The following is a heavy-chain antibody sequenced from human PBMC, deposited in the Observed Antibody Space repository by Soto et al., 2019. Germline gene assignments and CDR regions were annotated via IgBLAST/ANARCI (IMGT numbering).Heavy chain of an antibody. Sequence: SETLSLTCGVSGYSISNGYYWGWIRQPPGKGLEWIGNIYHTGSTYYNPSLKSRVTISVDKSTSTVYMELSSLRSEDTAVYYCAVLHGGLERPFDYWGQGTLVTVSS. V-gene: IGHV4-38-2*01. CDR1: GYSISNGYY. D-gene: IGHD1-1*01. CDR3: AVLHGGLERPFDY. CDR2: IYHTGST. J-gene: IGHJ4*02.